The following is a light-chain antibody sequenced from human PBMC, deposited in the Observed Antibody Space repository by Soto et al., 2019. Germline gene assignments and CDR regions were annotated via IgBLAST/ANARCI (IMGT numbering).Light chain of an antibody. Sequence: QSVLTQPASVSGSPGQSITISCTGTSSDVGRYNYVSWYQQHPGKAPKLMIYEVSNRPSGISNRFSGSKSGNTASLTISGLQAEDEADYYCSSYTNNITLVVFGGGTKLTVL. J-gene: IGLJ2*01. V-gene: IGLV2-14*01. CDR2: EVS. CDR3: SSYTNNITLVV. CDR1: SSDVGRYNY.